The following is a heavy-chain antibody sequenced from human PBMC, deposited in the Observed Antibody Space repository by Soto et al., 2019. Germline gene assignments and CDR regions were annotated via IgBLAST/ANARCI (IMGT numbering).Heavy chain of an antibody. CDR3: AHLPPCADYNLDY. D-gene: IGHD1-20*01. J-gene: IGHJ4*02. V-gene: IGHV2-5*01. CDR1: GFSLSTGGVG. Sequence: QITLKESGPTLVKPTQTLTLTCNFSGFSLSTGGVGVAWVRQPPGKALEWLTLIYWNGETRTSPSLENRLTVTKDASKSQVALTMTNMDPVDTATSYCAHLPPCADYNLDYWGQGIRVTVSS. CDR2: IYWNGET.